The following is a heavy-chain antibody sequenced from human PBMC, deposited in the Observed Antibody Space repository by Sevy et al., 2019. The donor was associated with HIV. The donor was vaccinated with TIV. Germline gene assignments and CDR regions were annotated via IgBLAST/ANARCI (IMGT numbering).Heavy chain of an antibody. V-gene: IGHV3-33*01. CDR1: GFTFSSYG. CDR2: IWYDGSNK. D-gene: IGHD6-19*01. Sequence: GGSLRLSCAASGFTFSSYGMHWVRQAPGKGLEWVAVIWYDGSNKYYGDSVKGRFTISRDNSKNTLYLQMNSLRADDTAVYYCARGKEGGYSSGWYGGVYFDYWGQGPLVTVSS. CDR3: ARGKEGGYSSGWYGGVYFDY. J-gene: IGHJ4*02.